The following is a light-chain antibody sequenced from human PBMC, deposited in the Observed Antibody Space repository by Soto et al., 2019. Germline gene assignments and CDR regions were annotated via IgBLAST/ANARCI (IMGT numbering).Light chain of an antibody. J-gene: IGKJ3*01. CDR3: QPYGRSLFS. CDR2: GAS. V-gene: IGKV3-20*01. Sequence: EIVLTQSPGTLSLSPGERATLSCRASQSVSSSYSAWYQQKPGQAPRLLIYGASSRATGIPDRFSGSGSGTDFTLGISRLEPEDCAVDYCQPYGRSLFSFGPGTKVDIK. CDR1: QSVSSSY.